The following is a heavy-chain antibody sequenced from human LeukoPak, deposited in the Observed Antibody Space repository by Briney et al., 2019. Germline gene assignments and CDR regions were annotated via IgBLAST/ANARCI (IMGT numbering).Heavy chain of an antibody. J-gene: IGHJ4*02. Sequence: SSETLSLTCTVSGGSIKNYYWSWIRRPPGKGLEWIAYINDNGHSGYNPSLESRVTISVDTSKNHFSLRLRSVTAADTAVYFCARESADYVRRSFSDYWGQGILVTVSS. V-gene: IGHV4-59*12. CDR2: INDNGHS. CDR3: ARESADYVRRSFSDY. CDR1: GGSIKNYY. D-gene: IGHD3-16*01.